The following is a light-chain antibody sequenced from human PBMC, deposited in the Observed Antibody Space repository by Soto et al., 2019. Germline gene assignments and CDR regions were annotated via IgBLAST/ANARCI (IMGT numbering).Light chain of an antibody. Sequence: QSVLTQPPSASGTPGQRVTISCSGSRPSIGSNHVYWYQHLPGTAPKLLIYDSDRRPSGIPARFSGSKSGTSATLGITGLQTGDEADYYCGAWENSLTVYVFGSGTKLTVL. V-gene: IGLV1-51*01. CDR1: RPSIGSNH. CDR2: DSD. CDR3: GAWENSLTVYV. J-gene: IGLJ1*01.